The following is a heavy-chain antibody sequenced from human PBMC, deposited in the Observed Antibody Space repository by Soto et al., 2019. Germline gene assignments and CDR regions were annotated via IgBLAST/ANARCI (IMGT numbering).Heavy chain of an antibody. CDR3: ARDWWGVDRPIDSNWFDP. D-gene: IGHD5-18*01. J-gene: IGHJ5*02. CDR1: GFIFTSYI. CDR2: VSGHNGDT. Sequence: QAQLVQSGAEVQKPGASVKFSCRGSGFIFTSYIISWVRQAPGQGLEWMWWVSGHNGDTHYAQKFQGRVTMTTDTLTSTAYMELRSLRSDDTAVYYCARDWWGVDRPIDSNWFDPWGQGTLVTVSS. V-gene: IGHV1-18*04.